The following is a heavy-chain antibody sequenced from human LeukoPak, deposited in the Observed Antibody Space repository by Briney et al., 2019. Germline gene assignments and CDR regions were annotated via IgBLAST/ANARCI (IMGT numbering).Heavy chain of an antibody. CDR1: GFTFSSYA. V-gene: IGHV3-30-3*01. CDR3: ARDRGDIVVVPAAIDYYYYGMDV. D-gene: IGHD2-2*01. Sequence: GGSLRLSCAASGFTFSSYAMHWVRQAPGKGLEWVAVISYDGSNKYYADSVKGRFTISRDNSKSTLYLQMNSLRAEDTAVYYCARDRGDIVVVPAAIDYYYYGMDVWGQGTTVTVSS. CDR2: ISYDGSNK. J-gene: IGHJ6*02.